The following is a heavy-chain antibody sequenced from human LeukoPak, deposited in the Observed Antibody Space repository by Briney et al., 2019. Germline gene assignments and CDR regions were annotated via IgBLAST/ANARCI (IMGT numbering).Heavy chain of an antibody. CDR2: IYPGDSDT. CDR1: GYSSTSYW. V-gene: IGHV5-51*01. Sequence: GESLKISCKGSGYSSTSYWIGWVRQMPGKGLEWMGIIYPGDSDTRYSPSFQGQVTISADKSISTAYLQWSSLKASDTAMYYCARLMGPLDLPVLGYFDYWGQGTLVTVSS. D-gene: IGHD1-1*01. CDR3: ARLMGPLDLPVLGYFDY. J-gene: IGHJ4*02.